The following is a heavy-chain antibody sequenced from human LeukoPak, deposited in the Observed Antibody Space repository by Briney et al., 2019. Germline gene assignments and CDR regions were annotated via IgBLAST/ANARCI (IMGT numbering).Heavy chain of an antibody. CDR2: IYSGGST. V-gene: IGHV3-53*05. J-gene: IGHJ4*02. CDR1: GFTVNSNY. CDR3: AKEWEEMATIRGGDYFDY. Sequence: GGSLRLSCAASGFTVNSNYMSWVRQAPGKGLEWVSVIYSGGSTYFADSVKGRFTISRDISKNTLYLQMNSLRAEDTALYFCAKEWEEMATIRGGDYFDYWGQGTLVTVSS. D-gene: IGHD5-24*01.